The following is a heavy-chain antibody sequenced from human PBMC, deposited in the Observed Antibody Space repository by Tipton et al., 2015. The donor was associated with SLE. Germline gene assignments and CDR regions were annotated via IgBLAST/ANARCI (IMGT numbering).Heavy chain of an antibody. D-gene: IGHD1-26*01. V-gene: IGHV4-4*07. CDR1: GGSISFDY. J-gene: IGHJ5*01. CDR2: IDSSGNT. Sequence: TLSLTCTVSGGSISFDYWNWIRQPAGKALQWLGHIDSSGNTYYNPSLRSRVSISVDVSRNQFSLTLNSVTAADTATYSCARETGTYYSTWFDSWGQGTLVTVS. CDR3: ARETGTYYSTWFDS.